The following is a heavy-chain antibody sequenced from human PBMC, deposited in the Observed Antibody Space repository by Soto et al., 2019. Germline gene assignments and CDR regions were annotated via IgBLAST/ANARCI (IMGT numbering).Heavy chain of an antibody. D-gene: IGHD6-19*01. CDR3: ARVTIAVAGTYYYYYGMDV. J-gene: IGHJ6*02. Sequence: GASVKVSCKASGGTFSSYAISWVRQAPGQGLEWMGGIIPIFGTANYAQKFQGRVTITADESTSTAYMELSSLRSEDTAVYYCARVTIAVAGTYYYYYGMDVWGQGPTVTVSS. V-gene: IGHV1-69*13. CDR1: GGTFSSYA. CDR2: IIPIFGTA.